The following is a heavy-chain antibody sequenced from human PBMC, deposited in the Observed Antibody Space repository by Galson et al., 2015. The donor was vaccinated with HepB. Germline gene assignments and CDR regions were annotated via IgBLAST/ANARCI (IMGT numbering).Heavy chain of an antibody. CDR3: AREPTHTWFGELSHEDWFDP. CDR1: GGTFSSYA. J-gene: IGHJ5*02. D-gene: IGHD3-10*01. Sequence: SVKVSCKASGGTFSSYAISWVRQAPGQGLEWMGGIIPIFGTANYAQKFQGRVTITADESTSTAYMELSSLRSEGTAVYYCAREPTHTWFGELSHEDWFDPWGQGTLVTVSS. CDR2: IIPIFGTA. V-gene: IGHV1-69*13.